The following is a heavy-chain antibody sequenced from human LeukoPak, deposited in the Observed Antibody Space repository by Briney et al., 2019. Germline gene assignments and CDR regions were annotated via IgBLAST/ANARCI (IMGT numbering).Heavy chain of an antibody. J-gene: IGHJ6*02. D-gene: IGHD6-19*01. CDR2: INAGNGNT. CDR1: GYTFTSYA. V-gene: IGHV1-3*01. CDR3: ARARDGSGWYAPYYGMDV. Sequence: ASVKVSCKASGYTFTSYAMHWVRQAPGQRLEWMGWINAGNGNTKYSQKFQGRVTITRDTSASTAYMELSSLRSEDTAVYYCARARDGSGWYAPYYGMDVWGQGTTVTVSS.